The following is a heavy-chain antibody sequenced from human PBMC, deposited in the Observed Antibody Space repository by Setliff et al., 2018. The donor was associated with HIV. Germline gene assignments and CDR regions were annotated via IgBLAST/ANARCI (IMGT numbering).Heavy chain of an antibody. Sequence: SETLSLTCDVSGYSISSGYYWGWIRQSPGKGLEWIATIYHAGNTYYNPSLKSRVTISVDTSKNQISLRLNSLTAADTAVYYCARGTTLNVVPDAFDIWGQGTMVTVSS. CDR3: ARGTTLNVVPDAFDI. CDR1: GYSISSGYY. CDR2: IYHAGNT. J-gene: IGHJ3*02. D-gene: IGHD4-17*01. V-gene: IGHV4-38-2*01.